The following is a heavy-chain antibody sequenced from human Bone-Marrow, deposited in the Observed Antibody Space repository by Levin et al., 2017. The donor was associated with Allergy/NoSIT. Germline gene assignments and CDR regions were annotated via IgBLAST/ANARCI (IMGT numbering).Heavy chain of an antibody. CDR1: GFTFSSYA. V-gene: IGHV3-23*01. D-gene: IGHD4-17*01. Sequence: GGSLRLSCAASGFTFSSYAMSWVRQAPGKGLEWVSAISGSGGSTYYADSVKGRFTISRDNSKNTLYLQMNSLRAEDTAVYYCAKDRAGPKAGDNAGYYYYYGMDVWGQGTTVTVSS. CDR2: ISGSGGST. J-gene: IGHJ6*02. CDR3: AKDRAGPKAGDNAGYYYYYGMDV.